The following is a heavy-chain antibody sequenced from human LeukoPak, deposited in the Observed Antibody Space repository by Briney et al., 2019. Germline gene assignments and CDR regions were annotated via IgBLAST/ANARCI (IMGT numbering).Heavy chain of an antibody. J-gene: IGHJ6*03. CDR1: GGFFSGYY. CDR2: INHSGST. Sequence: SETLSLTCAVYGGFFSGYYWSWIRQPPGKGLEWIGEINHSGSTNYNPSLKSRVTISVDTSRNQFSLKLSSVTAADTAVYYCARRITMVRGVIRILYYYYMDVWGKGTTVTISS. V-gene: IGHV4-34*01. CDR3: ARRITMVRGVIRILYYYYMDV. D-gene: IGHD3-10*01.